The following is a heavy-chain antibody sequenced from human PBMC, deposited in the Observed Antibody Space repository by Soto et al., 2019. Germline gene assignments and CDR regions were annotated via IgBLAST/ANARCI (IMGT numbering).Heavy chain of an antibody. J-gene: IGHJ6*02. CDR2: INQDGSEK. Sequence: GGSLRLSCAVCQFTFSNYWINWVRQAPWKGLEWVANINQDGSEKYYVDSVKGRFTISRDIAKNSLFLQMNSLRADDTAVYYCARASPGMDVGGHGTTVNVSS. CDR1: QFTFSNYW. CDR3: ARASPGMDV. V-gene: IGHV3-7*01.